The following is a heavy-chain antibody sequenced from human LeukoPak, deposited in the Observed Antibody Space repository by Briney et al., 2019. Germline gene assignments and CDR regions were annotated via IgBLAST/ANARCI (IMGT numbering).Heavy chain of an antibody. CDR1: GGSFSGYY. D-gene: IGHD3-3*01. Sequence: SETLSLTCAVYGGSFSGYYWSWIRQPPGKGLEWIGEINHSGSTNYNPSLKSRVTISVDTSKNQFSLKLSSVTAADTAVYYCAKGFERNYDFWSGYYGDYWGQGTLVTVSS. CDR3: AKGFERNYDFWSGYYGDY. CDR2: INHSGST. V-gene: IGHV4-34*01. J-gene: IGHJ4*02.